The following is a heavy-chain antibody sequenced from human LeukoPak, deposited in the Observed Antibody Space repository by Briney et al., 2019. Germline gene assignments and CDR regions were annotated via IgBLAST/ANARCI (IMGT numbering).Heavy chain of an antibody. CDR1: GFTFSSYA. D-gene: IGHD3-10*01. CDR2: ISGSGGST. Sequence: GGSLRLSCAASGFTFSSYAMSWVRQAPGKGLEWVSAISGSGGSTYYADSVKGRFTISRDNSKNTLYLQMNSLRAEDTAVYYCAREPYGSGSYPPFDYWGQGTLVTVSS. J-gene: IGHJ4*02. V-gene: IGHV3-23*01. CDR3: AREPYGSGSYPPFDY.